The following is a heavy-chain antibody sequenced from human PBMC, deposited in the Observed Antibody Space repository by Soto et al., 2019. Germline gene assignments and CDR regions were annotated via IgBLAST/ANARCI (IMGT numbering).Heavy chain of an antibody. Sequence: EVQLVESGGGLVKPGGSLRLSCAASGFTFSNAWMSWVRQAPGKGLEWVGRIKSKTDGGTTDYAAPVKGRFTISRDDSKNTLYLQMNSLKTEDTAVYYCTTDLGYSSSPKLGVDAFDIWGQGTMVTVSS. D-gene: IGHD6-6*01. V-gene: IGHV3-15*01. CDR1: GFTFSNAW. CDR3: TTDLGYSSSPKLGVDAFDI. J-gene: IGHJ3*02. CDR2: IKSKTDGGTT.